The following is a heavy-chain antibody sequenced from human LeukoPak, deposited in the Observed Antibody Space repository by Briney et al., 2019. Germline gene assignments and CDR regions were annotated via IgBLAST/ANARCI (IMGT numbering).Heavy chain of an antibody. D-gene: IGHD1-26*01. CDR1: GYTFTNNW. Sequence: GESLKISCQGSGYTFTNNWIGWVRQTPGKGLEWMGIIYPRDSDIRYSPSFQGQVTISADKSIRIAYLQWSSLKASDTATYCCARLGSGSHYGMDVWGQGTTVTVSS. V-gene: IGHV5-51*01. J-gene: IGHJ6*02. CDR2: IYPRDSDI. CDR3: ARLGSGSHYGMDV.